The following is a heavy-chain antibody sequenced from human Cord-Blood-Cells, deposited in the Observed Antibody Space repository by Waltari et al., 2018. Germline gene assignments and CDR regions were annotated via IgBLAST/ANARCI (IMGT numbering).Heavy chain of an antibody. CDR3: ARETGWGLGLGRYCDY. D-gene: IGHD7-27*01. CDR2: IYHSGST. J-gene: IGHJ4*02. CDR1: GYSISSGYY. V-gene: IGHV4-38-2*02. Sequence: QVQLQESGPGLVKPSETLSLTCAVSGYSISSGYYWGWIRQPPGKGLEWIGSIYHSGSTYYNPSLKSRVYISVDTSKNQFSLKLSSVTAADTAVYYCARETGWGLGLGRYCDYWGQGTLVTVSS.